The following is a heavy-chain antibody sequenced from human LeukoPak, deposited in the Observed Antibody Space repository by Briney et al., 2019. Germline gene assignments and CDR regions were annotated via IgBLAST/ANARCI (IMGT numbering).Heavy chain of an antibody. CDR2: ITAYNGNT. Sequence: ASVTLSCTASGYTFTSYGISWVRQAPGQGLEWMGWITAYNGNTNYAQKHQGRVTMTTATSTSTAYMGLRSLRSDDTAVYYCARDSNALGSSWSYWGQGTLVTVSS. CDR3: ARDSNALGSSWSY. D-gene: IGHD6-13*01. V-gene: IGHV1-18*01. J-gene: IGHJ4*02. CDR1: GYTFTSYG.